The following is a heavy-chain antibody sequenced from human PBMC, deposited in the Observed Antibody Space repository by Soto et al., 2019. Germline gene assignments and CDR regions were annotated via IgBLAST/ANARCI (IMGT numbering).Heavy chain of an antibody. CDR1: GYTFTGYY. CDR3: AREGGEYRSSSGAFDI. J-gene: IGHJ3*02. D-gene: IGHD6-6*01. Sequence: ASVKVSCKASGYTFTGYYMHWVRQAPGQGLEWMGWINPNSGGTNYAQKFQGRVTMTRDTSISTAYMELSRLRSDDTAVYYCAREGGEYRSSSGAFDIWGQGTMVTVSS. CDR2: INPNSGGT. V-gene: IGHV1-2*02.